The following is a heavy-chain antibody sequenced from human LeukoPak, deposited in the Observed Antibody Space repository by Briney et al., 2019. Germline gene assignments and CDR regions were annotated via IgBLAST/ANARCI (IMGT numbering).Heavy chain of an antibody. J-gene: IGHJ4*02. V-gene: IGHV1-2*02. CDR2: VNPDNGVT. Sequence: GASVKVSCKTSGHTFSGYYIHWVRQAPGQGLEWMGWVNPDNGVTHFSQKFQGRVTMTRDTSISTAYMELNRLTSDDTAVYYCARYSVDYGPWFPEFWGQGTLVTVSS. CDR1: GHTFSGYY. D-gene: IGHD1-26*01. CDR3: ARYSVDYGPWFPEF.